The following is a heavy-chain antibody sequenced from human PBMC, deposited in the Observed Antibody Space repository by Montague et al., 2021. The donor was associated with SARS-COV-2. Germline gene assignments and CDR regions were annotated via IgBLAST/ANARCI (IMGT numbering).Heavy chain of an antibody. CDR3: ARRESMVRGVIITFSSPFDY. Sequence: SDTLSLTRTVSGGSISSSSYYWDWIRQPPGKGLEWIGSIYYSGSTYYNPSLKSRVTISVDTSKNQFSLKLSSVTAADTAVYYCARRESMVRGVIITFSSPFDYGGQGTLVTVSS. J-gene: IGHJ4*02. V-gene: IGHV4-39*01. D-gene: IGHD3-10*01. CDR2: IYYSGST. CDR1: GGSISSSSYY.